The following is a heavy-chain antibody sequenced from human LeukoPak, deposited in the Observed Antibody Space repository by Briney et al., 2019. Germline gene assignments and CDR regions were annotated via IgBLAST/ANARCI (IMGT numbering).Heavy chain of an antibody. Sequence: SETLSLTYTVSGGSISSSNYYWGWIRQPPGKGLEWIASIHYSETTYYNPSLKSRVTISVDTSKNHFSLKLSSVTAADTAVYYCARGPTYQPIDYWGQGTLVTVSS. CDR3: ARGPTYQPIDY. CDR1: GGSISSSNYY. V-gene: IGHV4-39*02. D-gene: IGHD2-2*01. CDR2: IHYSETT. J-gene: IGHJ4*02.